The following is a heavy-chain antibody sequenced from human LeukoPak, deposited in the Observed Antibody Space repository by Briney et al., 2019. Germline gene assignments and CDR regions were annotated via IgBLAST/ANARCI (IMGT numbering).Heavy chain of an antibody. CDR2: ITWDGGRT. J-gene: IGHJ4*02. V-gene: IGHV3-43D*04. CDR1: GFTFDDYG. CDR3: VKGGSYYGYFDY. Sequence: GGSLRLSCAASGFTFDDYGMHWVRQAPGKGLEWVSLITWDGGRTYYADSVKGRSTISRDNSKNSLYLHMNSLRPEDTALYYCVKGGSYYGYFDYWGQGTLVTVSS. D-gene: IGHD1-26*01.